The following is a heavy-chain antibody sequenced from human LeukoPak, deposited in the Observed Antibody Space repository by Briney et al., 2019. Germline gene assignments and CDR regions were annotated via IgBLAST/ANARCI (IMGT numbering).Heavy chain of an antibody. V-gene: IGHV3-48*02. CDR1: GFTFGTYN. Sequence: GGSLRLSCAASGFTFGTYNMNWVRQAPGKGLEWVSHITSSSTNIYYADSVKGRFTISRDNAKNALSLQMNSLRDEDTAVYYCATSGNYYLKYWGQGTLATVSS. D-gene: IGHD1-26*01. CDR2: ITSSSTNI. CDR3: ATSGNYYLKY. J-gene: IGHJ4*02.